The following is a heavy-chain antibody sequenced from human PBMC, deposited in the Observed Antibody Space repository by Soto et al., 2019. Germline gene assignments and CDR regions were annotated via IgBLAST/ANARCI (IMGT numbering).Heavy chain of an antibody. V-gene: IGHV4-59*01. Sequence: SETLSLTCTGSGGSISSYYWSWIRQPPGKGLEWIGYIYYSGSTNYNPSLKSRVTISVDTSKNQFSLKLSSVTAADTAVYYCASVGATAALDYWGQGTLVTVSS. CDR3: ASVGATAALDY. D-gene: IGHD1-26*01. CDR1: GGSISSYY. J-gene: IGHJ4*02. CDR2: IYYSGST.